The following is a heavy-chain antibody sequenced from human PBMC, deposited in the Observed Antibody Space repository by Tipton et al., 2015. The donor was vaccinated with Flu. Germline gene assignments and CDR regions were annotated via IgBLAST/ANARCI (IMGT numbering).Heavy chain of an antibody. D-gene: IGHD3-9*01. V-gene: IGHV4-31*03. J-gene: IGHJ6*02. Sequence: LRLSCTVSGGSISSGGYYWSWIRQHPGKGLEWIGYIYYSGSTYYNPSLKSRVTISVDTSKNQFSLKLSSVTAADTAVYYCARGVKGDILTAQEYGMDVWGQGTTVTVSS. CDR1: GGSISSGGYY. CDR2: IYYSGST. CDR3: ARGVKGDILTAQEYGMDV.